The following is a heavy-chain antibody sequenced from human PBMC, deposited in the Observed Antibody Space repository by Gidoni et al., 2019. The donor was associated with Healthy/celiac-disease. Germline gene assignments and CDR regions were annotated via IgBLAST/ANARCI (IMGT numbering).Heavy chain of an antibody. D-gene: IGHD1-26*01. Sequence: EVQLVDSGGDLVQPGESLSLSCAASGCTVSSNYMNWVRQAPGKGMEWVSVIYSGGSTYYADSVKGRFTSSRDNSKNTLYLQMNILRAEDTAVYYCAREAQWELLPMVPWGQGTLFTVSS. CDR3: AREAQWELLPMVP. V-gene: IGHV3-66*01. CDR2: IYSGGST. CDR1: GCTVSSNY. J-gene: IGHJ5*02.